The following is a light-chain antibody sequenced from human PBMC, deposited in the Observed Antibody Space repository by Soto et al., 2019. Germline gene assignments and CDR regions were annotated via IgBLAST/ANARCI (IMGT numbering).Light chain of an antibody. CDR3: ATWDDSRNGFYV. CDR2: RNN. V-gene: IGLV1-47*01. Sequence: QSVLTQPPSASGTPGQGVTISCSGSTSNIGSNYVYWYQQLPGTAPKLLIYRNNQRPSGVPDRFSGCKSGTSASLAISGLRSDDEADYSCATWDDSRNGFYVFGTGTKVTVL. CDR1: TSNIGSNY. J-gene: IGLJ1*01.